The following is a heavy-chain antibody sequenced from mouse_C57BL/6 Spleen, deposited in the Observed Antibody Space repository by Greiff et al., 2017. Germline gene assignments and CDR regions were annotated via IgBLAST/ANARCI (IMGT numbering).Heavy chain of an antibody. D-gene: IGHD1-1*01. V-gene: IGHV1-62-2*01. CDR3: ARPPYCFGSPFDY. CDR2: IYPGSGSI. CDR1: GYTFTEYT. Sequence: VQLQQSGAELVEPGASVKLSCKASGYTFTEYTIHWVKQSSGQGLEWIGWIYPGSGSIRYNEKFKDKATLTADKSSSTVYMELSRLTSEDSAVXVCARPPYCFGSPFDYWGQGTTLTVSS. J-gene: IGHJ2*01.